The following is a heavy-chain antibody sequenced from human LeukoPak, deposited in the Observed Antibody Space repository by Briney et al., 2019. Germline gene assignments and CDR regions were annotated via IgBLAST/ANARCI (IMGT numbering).Heavy chain of an antibody. J-gene: IGHJ4*02. CDR1: GFTFSSYG. Sequence: GGSLRLSCAASGFTFSSYGMHWVRQAPGKGLEWVAFIRYDGSNKYYADSVKGRFTISRDNSKNTLYLQMNSLRAEDTAVYYCAKDFSELYDSSGYYRVFDYWGQGTLVTVSS. D-gene: IGHD3-22*01. CDR2: IRYDGSNK. V-gene: IGHV3-30*02. CDR3: AKDFSELYDSSGYYRVFDY.